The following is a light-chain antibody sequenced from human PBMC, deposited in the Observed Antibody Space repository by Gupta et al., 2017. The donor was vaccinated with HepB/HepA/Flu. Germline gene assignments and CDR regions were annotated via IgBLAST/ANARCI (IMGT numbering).Light chain of an antibody. CDR2: EVS. V-gene: IGLV2-23*02. Sequence: QSALTQPASVSGSPGQSINISCTGTSSDVVSYNLVSWYQQHPGKAPKPMIYEVSKRPSGVSNRFSGSKSGNTASLTISGLQAEDEADYYCCSYAGSSTVVFGGGTKLTVL. CDR3: CSYAGSSTVV. J-gene: IGLJ2*01. CDR1: SSDVVSYNL.